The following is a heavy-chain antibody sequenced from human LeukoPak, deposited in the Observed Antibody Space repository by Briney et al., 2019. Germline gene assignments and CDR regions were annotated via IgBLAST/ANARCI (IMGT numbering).Heavy chain of an antibody. CDR3: VKALGYCSGGSCLAFDI. CDR1: GFTFSSYG. J-gene: IGHJ3*02. V-gene: IGHV3-30*18. D-gene: IGHD2-15*01. Sequence: GRPLRLSCAASGFTFSSYGMHWVRQAPGKGLEWVAVISYDGSNKYYADSVKGRFTLSRDNSKNTLYLQMSSLRAEDTAVYYCVKALGYCSGGSCLAFDIWGQGTMVTVSS. CDR2: ISYDGSNK.